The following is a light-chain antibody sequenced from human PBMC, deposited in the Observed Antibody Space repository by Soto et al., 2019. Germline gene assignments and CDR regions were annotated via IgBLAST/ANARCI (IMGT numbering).Light chain of an antibody. V-gene: IGLV1-40*01. CDR2: GNT. CDR3: QSYDSSLSGHYYV. J-gene: IGLJ1*01. CDR1: SSNIGANYD. Sequence: QSVLTQPPSVSGAPGQRVTISCTGSSSNIGANYDVHWYQQLPGTAPKLLIYGNTNRPSGVPDRFSGSKSGTSASLAITGLQPEDEADYYCQSYDSSLSGHYYVFGTGTKVTVL.